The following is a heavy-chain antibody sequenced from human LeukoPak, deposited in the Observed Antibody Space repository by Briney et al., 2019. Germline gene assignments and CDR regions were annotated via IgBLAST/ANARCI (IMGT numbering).Heavy chain of an antibody. V-gene: IGHV4-39*01. CDR2: FYSSGST. J-gene: IGHJ4*02. CDR1: GGSISSSSYY. Sequence: SETLSLTCTVSGGSISSSSYYWGWIRQPPGKGLEWIGTFYSSGSTYYNPSLKSRVTISIDTSKNQFSLKLSSVTAADTAVYYRARHQTLGIVYFDYWGQGTLVTVSS. CDR3: ARHQTLGIVYFDY. D-gene: IGHD7-27*01.